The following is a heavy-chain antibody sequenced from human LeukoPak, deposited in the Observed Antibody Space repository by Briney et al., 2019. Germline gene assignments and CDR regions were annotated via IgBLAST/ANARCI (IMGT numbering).Heavy chain of an antibody. CDR3: AKVPSGYYDSSGPYSWFDP. V-gene: IGHV3-23*01. CDR1: GFTFSSYA. D-gene: IGHD3-22*01. CDR2: ISGSGGST. J-gene: IGHJ5*02. Sequence: GGSLRLSCAASGFTFSSYAMSWVRQAPGKGLEWVSGISGSGGSTYYADSVKGRFTISRDNSKNTLYLQMNSLRAEDTAVYYCAKVPSGYYDSSGPYSWFDPWGQGTLVTVSS.